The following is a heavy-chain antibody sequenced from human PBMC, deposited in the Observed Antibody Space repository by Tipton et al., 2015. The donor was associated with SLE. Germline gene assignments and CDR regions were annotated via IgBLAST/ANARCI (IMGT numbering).Heavy chain of an antibody. Sequence: TLSLTCTVSGGSISSYYWSWIRQPPGKGLEWIGYIYYSGSTNYNPSLKSRVTISVGTSKNQFSLKLSSVTAADTAVYYCARAGTYGDLDYWGQGTLVTVSS. J-gene: IGHJ4*02. CDR2: IYYSGST. D-gene: IGHD4-17*01. CDR1: GGSISSYY. CDR3: ARAGTYGDLDY. V-gene: IGHV4-59*12.